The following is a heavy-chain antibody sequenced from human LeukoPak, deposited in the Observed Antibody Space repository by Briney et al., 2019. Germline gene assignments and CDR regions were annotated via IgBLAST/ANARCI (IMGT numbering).Heavy chain of an antibody. CDR1: GFTFSSYA. V-gene: IGHV3-23*01. CDR2: ISGSGGST. CDR3: AKDPYIVSSTSQSWFDP. J-gene: IGHJ5*02. Sequence: GGSLRLSCAASGFTFSSYAMSWVRQAPGKGLEWVSAISGSGGSTYYADSVKGRFTISRDNSKNTVYLQMNSLRAEDTAVYYCAKDPYIVSSTSQSWFDPWGQGTLVTVSS. D-gene: IGHD2-2*01.